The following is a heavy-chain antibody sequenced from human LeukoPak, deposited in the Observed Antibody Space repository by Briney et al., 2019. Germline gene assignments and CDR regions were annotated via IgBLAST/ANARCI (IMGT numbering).Heavy chain of an antibody. D-gene: IGHD7-27*01. J-gene: IGHJ6*02. Sequence: GESLKISCKGSGDSFTSYWIGCVPQMPGKGLEWMGIIYPGDSDTRYSPSFQGQVTISADKSISTAYLQWSSLKASDTAMYYCASSNLGSGYYYYGMDVWGQGTTVTVSS. CDR1: GDSFTSYW. V-gene: IGHV5-51*01. CDR3: ASSNLGSGYYYYGMDV. CDR2: IYPGDSDT.